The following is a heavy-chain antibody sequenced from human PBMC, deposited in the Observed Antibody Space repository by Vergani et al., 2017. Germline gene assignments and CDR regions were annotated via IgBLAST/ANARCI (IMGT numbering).Heavy chain of an antibody. Sequence: QVQLQESGPGLVKPSETLSLTCTVSGDSVISTDYHWGWIRQPPGKGLEWIGSIDYSGSTSYNPSLESRISISFETPKNTFSLRLTAVTAADTAVDYCASKRGACRAAYCHSYDFWGPGTLVGVSS. D-gene: IGHD2-15*01. CDR3: ASKRGACRAAYCHSYDF. J-gene: IGHJ4*02. V-gene: IGHV4-39*01. CDR2: IDYSGST. CDR1: GDSVISTDYH.